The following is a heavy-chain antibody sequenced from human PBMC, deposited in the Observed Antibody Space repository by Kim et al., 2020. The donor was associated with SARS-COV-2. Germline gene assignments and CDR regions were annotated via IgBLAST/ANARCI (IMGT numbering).Heavy chain of an antibody. Sequence: GGSLRLSCAASGFTFSSYAMNWVRQAPGKGLEWISIISNTGGSSYYADSVKGRFIISRDNSKNTVYVQMYSLRVEDTAIYYCAKDRRGATVSAFDVWGQG. D-gene: IGHD1-26*01. CDR1: GFTFSSYA. CDR2: ISNTGGSS. J-gene: IGHJ3*01. V-gene: IGHV3-23*01. CDR3: AKDRRGATVSAFDV.